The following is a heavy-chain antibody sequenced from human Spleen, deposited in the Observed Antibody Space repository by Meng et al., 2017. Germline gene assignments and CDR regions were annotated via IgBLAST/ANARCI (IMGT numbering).Heavy chain of an antibody. CDR2: ISYGGSNK. Sequence: QVQLVDSGGGVVQTGRSLRLSCATSGFTFSTNDMYWVRQAPGKGLEWVAVISYGGSNKDYGDSVKGRFTISRDNSKNTLYLQMNSLRAEDTAVYYCAKDNHYWGQGTLVTVSS. J-gene: IGHJ4*02. D-gene: IGHD1-14*01. V-gene: IGHV3-30*18. CDR3: AKDNHY. CDR1: GFTFSTND.